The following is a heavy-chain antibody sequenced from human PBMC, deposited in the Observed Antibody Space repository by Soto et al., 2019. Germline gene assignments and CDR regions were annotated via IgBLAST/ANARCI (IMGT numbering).Heavy chain of an antibody. J-gene: IGHJ4*02. D-gene: IGHD6-13*01. CDR2: IIPIFGTA. Sequence: QVQLVQSGAEVRKPGSSVKVSCKASAGTFSSYAISWVRQAPGPGLEWMGGIIPIFGTANYAQKFQGRVTITADESTSTADMELSSLRSEDTAVYYCARDHHLAADASYYFDYWGQGTLVTV. CDR3: ARDHHLAADASYYFDY. CDR1: AGTFSSYA. V-gene: IGHV1-69*01.